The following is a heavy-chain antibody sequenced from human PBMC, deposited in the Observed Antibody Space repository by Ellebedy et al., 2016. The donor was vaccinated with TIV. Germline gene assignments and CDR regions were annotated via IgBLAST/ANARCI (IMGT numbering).Heavy chain of an antibody. CDR3: ASPRGRMDTYYYYGMDV. Sequence: AASVKVSCKASGGTFSSYAISWVRQAPGQGLEWMGGIIPIFGTANYAQKFQGRVTITADESTSTAYMELSSLRSEDTAVYYCASPRGRMDTYYYYGMDVWGQGTTVTVSS. J-gene: IGHJ6*02. CDR1: GGTFSSYA. D-gene: IGHD5-18*01. V-gene: IGHV1-69*13. CDR2: IIPIFGTA.